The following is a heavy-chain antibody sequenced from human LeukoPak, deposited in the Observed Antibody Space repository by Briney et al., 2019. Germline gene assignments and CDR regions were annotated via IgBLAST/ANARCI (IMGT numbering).Heavy chain of an antibody. CDR1: GYTFTAYY. J-gene: IGHJ5*02. Sequence: ASVKVSCKASGYTFTAYYMHWVRQAPGHGLEWMGWIDPNSGATDSAQKFQGRVTVTRDTSINTVYMELSRLTSDDTAVYYCARGRASLTAWFVPWGQGTLVTVSS. D-gene: IGHD1-20*01. CDR2: IDPNSGAT. V-gene: IGHV1-2*02. CDR3: ARGRASLTAWFVP.